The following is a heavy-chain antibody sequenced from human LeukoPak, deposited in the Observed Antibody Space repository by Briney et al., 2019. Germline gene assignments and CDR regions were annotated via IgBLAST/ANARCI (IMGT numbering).Heavy chain of an antibody. J-gene: IGHJ4*02. CDR2: IGGSGDYT. CDR1: GFTFSAYV. Sequence: GSLRLSCAASGFTFSAYVMSWVRQAPGKGLEWVSAIGGSGDYTDYAYSVKGRFTISRDNSKNTLYLQMNSLRAEDTAVYYCAKVEDIVVVVADASDYWGQGTLVTVSS. D-gene: IGHD2-15*01. CDR3: AKVEDIVVVVADASDY. V-gene: IGHV3-23*01.